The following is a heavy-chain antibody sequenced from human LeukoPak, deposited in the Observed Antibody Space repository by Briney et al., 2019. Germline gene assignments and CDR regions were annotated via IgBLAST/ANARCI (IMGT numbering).Heavy chain of an antibody. Sequence: GESLKISCKGSGYSFTDYWIAWVRQMPGKGLEYMGIIYPGDSDTRYSPSFQGQVTISADKSITTAYLQMNSLKASDTAIYFCAREGSQYGSSDYWPQGPLVNVAP. CDR2: IYPGDSDT. J-gene: IGHJ4*02. V-gene: IGHV5-51*01. D-gene: IGHD2-15*01. CDR1: GYSFTDYW. CDR3: AREGSQYGSSDY.